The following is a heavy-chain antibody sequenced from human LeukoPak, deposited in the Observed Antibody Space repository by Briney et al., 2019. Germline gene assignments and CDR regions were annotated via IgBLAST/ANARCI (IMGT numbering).Heavy chain of an antibody. CDR3: ARLDYNDFWSGYYFAY. J-gene: IGHJ4*02. CDR2: ISHSWST. V-gene: IGHV4-59*02. D-gene: IGHD3-3*01. CDR1: GASVTSYY. Sequence: SETLSLTCTVSGASVTSYYWSWIRQPPGKGLEWIGYISHSWSTNYNPSLKSRVTISLDRSRNQFSLKLSSVTPADTAVYCCARLDYNDFWSGYYFAYWGQGTLVAVSS.